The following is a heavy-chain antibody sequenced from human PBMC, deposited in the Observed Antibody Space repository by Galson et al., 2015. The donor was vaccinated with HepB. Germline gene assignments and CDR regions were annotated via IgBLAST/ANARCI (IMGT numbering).Heavy chain of an antibody. J-gene: IGHJ5*02. CDR3: ARDREYSSGWYPLGGWFDP. CDR1: GYTFTGYY. V-gene: IGHV1-2*02. CDR2: INPNSGGT. Sequence: SVKVSCKASGYTFTGYYMHWVRQAPGQGLEWMGWINPNSGGTNYAQKFQGRVTMTRDTSISTAYMELSRLRSDDTAVYYCARDREYSSGWYPLGGWFDPWGQGTLVTVSS. D-gene: IGHD6-19*01.